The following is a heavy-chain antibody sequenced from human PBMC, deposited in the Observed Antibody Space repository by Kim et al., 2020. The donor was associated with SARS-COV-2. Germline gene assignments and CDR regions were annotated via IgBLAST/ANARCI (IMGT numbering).Heavy chain of an antibody. CDR2: IYYSGST. Sequence: SETLSLTCTVSGGSISSSSYYGGWIRQPPGKGLDWIGSIYYSGSTYYNPSLKSRVTISVDTSKNHFSLKLSSVTAADTAVYYCARLVIRYYYGVDVWGQGATVTVSS. CDR1: GGSISSSSYY. V-gene: IGHV4-39*01. CDR3: ARLVIRYYYGVDV. J-gene: IGHJ6*02. D-gene: IGHD3-10*01.